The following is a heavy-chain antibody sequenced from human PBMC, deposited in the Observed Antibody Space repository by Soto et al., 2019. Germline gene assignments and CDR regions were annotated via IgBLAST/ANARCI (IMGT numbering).Heavy chain of an antibody. Sequence: ASVKVSCKASGYTFTSYYMHWVRQAPGQGLEWMGIINPSGGSTSYAQKFQGRVTMTRDTSTSTVYMELSSLRSEDTAVYYCAREPSPGIAVAGEIGYYYFGMDVWGQGTTVTVSS. D-gene: IGHD6-19*01. CDR1: GYTFTSYY. J-gene: IGHJ6*02. CDR2: INPSGGST. CDR3: AREPSPGIAVAGEIGYYYFGMDV. V-gene: IGHV1-46*01.